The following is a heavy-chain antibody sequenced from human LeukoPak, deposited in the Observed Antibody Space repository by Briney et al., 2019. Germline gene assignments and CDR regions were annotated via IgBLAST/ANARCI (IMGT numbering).Heavy chain of an antibody. CDR3: AKTTAGYSSGRYPGWPVDY. J-gene: IGHJ4*02. Sequence: GGSLRLPCAASGFTFGSYAMYWVPQAPGKGLEWVSDISGSGGSTLYAVSVKGRYTLSRDISENTVYLQMNSLRADDTAVYYCAKTTAGYSSGRYPGWPVDYWGQGTLVTVSS. D-gene: IGHD6-19*01. CDR1: GFTFGSYA. V-gene: IGHV3-23*01. CDR2: ISGSGGST.